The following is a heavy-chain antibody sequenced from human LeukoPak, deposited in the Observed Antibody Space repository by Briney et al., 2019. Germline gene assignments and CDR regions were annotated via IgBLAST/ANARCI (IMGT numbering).Heavy chain of an antibody. CDR3: ARGDNDSDPRLLPHWYFDL. CDR1: GGSISSGGYY. CDR2: IYHSGST. V-gene: IGHV4-30-2*01. J-gene: IGHJ2*01. D-gene: IGHD1-1*01. Sequence: PSETLSLTCTVSGGSISSGGYYWSWIRQPPGKGLEWIGYIYHSGSTYYNPSLKSRVTISVDTSKNQFSLKLSSVTAADTAVYYCARGDNDSDPRLLPHWYFDLWGRGTLVTVSS.